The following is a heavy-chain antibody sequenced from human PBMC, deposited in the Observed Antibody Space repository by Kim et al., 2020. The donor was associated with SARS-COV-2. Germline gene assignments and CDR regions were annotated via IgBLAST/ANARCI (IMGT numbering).Heavy chain of an antibody. D-gene: IGHD6-13*01. V-gene: IGHV3-7*03. CDR3: AREWPLRSSSLGFDP. Sequence: DSVKGRFTISRDNAKNSLYLQMNSLRAEDTAVYYCAREWPLRSSSLGFDPWGQGTLVTVSS. J-gene: IGHJ5*02.